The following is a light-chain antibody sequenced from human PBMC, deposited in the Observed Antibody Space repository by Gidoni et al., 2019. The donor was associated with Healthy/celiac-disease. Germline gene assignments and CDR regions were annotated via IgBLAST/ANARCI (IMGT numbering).Light chain of an antibody. V-gene: IGKV4-1*01. CDR1: QSVLYSSNNKNY. CDR3: QQYYSTPYT. Sequence: DIVMTHSPDSLSVSLGERATINCNSSQSVLYSSNNKNYLAWYQQTPGQPPKLLIYWASTRESGVPDRFRGSGSGTDVTLTISSLQAEDVAVYYCQQYYSTPYTFGQXTKLEIK. J-gene: IGKJ2*01. CDR2: WAS.